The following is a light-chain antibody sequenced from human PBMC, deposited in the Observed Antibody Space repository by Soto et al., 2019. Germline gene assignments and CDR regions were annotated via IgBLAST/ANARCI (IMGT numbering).Light chain of an antibody. CDR3: HSSVGSRSSSV. J-gene: IGLJ3*02. V-gene: IGLV1-40*01. CDR2: DNS. Sequence: QLVLTQPPSVSGAPGQRVTISCSGGSSNIGAAYDVHWYQQLPETDPKLLIYDNSIRPSGVPDRFSGSKSGTTASLAITGLLAEDEAAYYCHSSVGSRSSSVFGGGTKLTVL. CDR1: SSNIGAAYD.